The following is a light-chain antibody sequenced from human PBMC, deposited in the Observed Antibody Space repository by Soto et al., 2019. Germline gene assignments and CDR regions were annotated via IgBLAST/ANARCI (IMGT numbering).Light chain of an antibody. CDR1: SSDVGYYNY. V-gene: IGLV2-14*03. J-gene: IGLJ2*01. CDR3: TSYTTSSTLV. Sequence: QSALTQPASVSESLGQSITLSCTGTSSDVGYYNYVSWYQHPPGKAPKLMIYDVSNRPSGVSRRFSGSKSGNTASLTISGLRDEDEAYYYCTSYTTSSTLVFGGGTKLTVL. CDR2: DVS.